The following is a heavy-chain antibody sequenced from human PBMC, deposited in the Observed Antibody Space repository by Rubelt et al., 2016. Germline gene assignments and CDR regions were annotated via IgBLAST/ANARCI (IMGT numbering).Heavy chain of an antibody. CDR2: ISGSGGST. J-gene: IGHJ4*02. Sequence: LVQPGGSLRLSCAASGFTFSSYAMSWVRQAPGKGLEWVSAISGSGGSTYYADSVKGRITISRDNSKNTLYMQMNSLRVEDTAVYYCAPPISGYSSGWYVYWCQGTLVTVSS. D-gene: IGHD6-19*01. CDR1: GFTFSSYA. CDR3: APPISGYSSGWYVY. V-gene: IGHV3-23*01.